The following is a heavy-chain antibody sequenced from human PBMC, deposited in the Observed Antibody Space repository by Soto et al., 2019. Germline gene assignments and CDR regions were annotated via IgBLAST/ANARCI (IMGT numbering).Heavy chain of an antibody. CDR3: ARASGWGVAGRNDRGY. D-gene: IGHD6-19*01. V-gene: IGHV1-8*01. CDR1: GYTFTSYD. Sequence: QVQLVQSGAEVKKPGASVKVSCKASGYTFTSYDINWVRQATGQGLEWMGWMNPNSGNTGYAQKFQGRVTKTRNTSISTAYMELSSLRSDDTAVYYCARASGWGVAGRNDRGYWGQGTLVTVSS. CDR2: MNPNSGNT. J-gene: IGHJ4*02.